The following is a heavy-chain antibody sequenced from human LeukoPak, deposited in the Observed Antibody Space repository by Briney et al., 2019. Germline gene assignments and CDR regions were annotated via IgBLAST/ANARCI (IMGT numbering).Heavy chain of an antibody. V-gene: IGHV3-23*01. CDR2: ISGSGGGT. Sequence: YPGGSLRLSCAASRFTFSNYAMSWVRQAPGKGLEWVSSISGSGGGTYYADSVKGRFTISRDNSKNTLYLQMNSLRTEDTAVYYCAKGGYSGSYYFDYWGQGTLVTVSS. CDR3: AKGGYSGSYYFDY. CDR1: RFTFSNYA. D-gene: IGHD1-26*01. J-gene: IGHJ4*02.